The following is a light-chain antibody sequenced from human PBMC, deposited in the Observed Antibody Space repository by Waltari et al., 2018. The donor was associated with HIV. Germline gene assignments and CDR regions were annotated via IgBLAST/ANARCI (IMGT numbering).Light chain of an antibody. CDR3: QVWDTGSDQVV. CDR1: NIGLKR. J-gene: IGLJ2*01. CDR2: YGI. V-gene: IGLV3-21*04. Sequence: SYVLTQPPSVSVALGETARITCGGNNIGLKRLDWYRHKPGQAPLLVIYYGIDRPREIPGRISGAKSVHTATLTISRVEAGYEDDYYCQVWDTGSDQVVFGVRTKLTVL.